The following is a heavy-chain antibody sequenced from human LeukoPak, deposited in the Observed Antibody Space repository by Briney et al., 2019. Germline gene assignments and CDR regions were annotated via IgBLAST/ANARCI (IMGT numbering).Heavy chain of an antibody. CDR2: INHSGST. CDR3: ARGRYYYYMDV. V-gene: IGHV4-34*01. J-gene: IGHJ6*03. Sequence: ETLSLTCAVYGGSFSGYYWSWNRQPPGKGLEWIGEINHSGSTNYNPSLKSRVTISVDTSKNQFSLKLSSVTAADTAVYYCARGRYYYYMDVWGKGTTVTVSS. CDR1: GGSFSGYY.